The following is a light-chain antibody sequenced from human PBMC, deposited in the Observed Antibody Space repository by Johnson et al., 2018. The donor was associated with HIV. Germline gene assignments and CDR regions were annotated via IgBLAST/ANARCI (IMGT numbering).Light chain of an antibody. CDR1: SSNIGDNY. CDR3: GTWDRSLSAGGV. Sequence: SVLTQPPSVSAAPGQKVTISCSGSSSNIGDNYVSWYQQLPGTAPKLLIYENTKRPSGIPDRFSGSKSGTSATLGITGLQTGDEGGYYCGTWDRSLSAGGVFGTGTKVTVL. CDR2: ENT. V-gene: IGLV1-51*02. J-gene: IGLJ1*01.